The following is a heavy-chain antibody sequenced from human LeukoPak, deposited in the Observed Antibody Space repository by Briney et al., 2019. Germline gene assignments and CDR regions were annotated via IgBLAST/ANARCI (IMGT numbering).Heavy chain of an antibody. V-gene: IGHV4-38-2*02. CDR3: ARVEGSSSSDWYYYYYMDV. D-gene: IGHD6-6*01. Sequence: PSETLSPTCTVCVYFISSGYYWGLIRQPPGKGLEWIGIIFNSGSSYLNRCLKNRVTISVDPSKNQFSLKLSSVTAADTAVYYCARVEGSSSSDWYYYYYMDVWGKGTTVTVSS. CDR1: VYFISSGYY. CDR2: IFNSGSS. J-gene: IGHJ6*03.